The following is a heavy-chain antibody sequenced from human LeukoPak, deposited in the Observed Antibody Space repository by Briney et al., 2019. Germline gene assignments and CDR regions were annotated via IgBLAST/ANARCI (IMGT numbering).Heavy chain of an antibody. CDR2: ISSSSSYI. J-gene: IGHJ4*02. Sequence: PGGSLRLSCAASGFTFSSYSMNWVRQAPGKGLEWVSSISSSSSYIYYADSVKGRFTISRDNAKNSLYLQMNSLIAEDTAVYYCARGYHSSSWYDIFDYWGQGTLVTVSS. V-gene: IGHV3-21*01. D-gene: IGHD6-13*01. CDR1: GFTFSSYS. CDR3: ARGYHSSSWYDIFDY.